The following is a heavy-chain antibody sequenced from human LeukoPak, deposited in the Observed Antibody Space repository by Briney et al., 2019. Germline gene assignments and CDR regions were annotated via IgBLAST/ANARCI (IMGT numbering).Heavy chain of an antibody. CDR2: IRYDGSNK. CDR1: GFIFSSYV. Sequence: PGGSLRLSCAASGFIFSSYVIQWVRQAPGKGLEWVAFIRYDGSNKYYGDYVKGRFTISRDNSKNTLYLQMNRLRVEDTAVYYCAKGYGDLVAFDIWGQGTMVTVSS. V-gene: IGHV3-30*02. J-gene: IGHJ3*02. D-gene: IGHD4-17*01. CDR3: AKGYGDLVAFDI.